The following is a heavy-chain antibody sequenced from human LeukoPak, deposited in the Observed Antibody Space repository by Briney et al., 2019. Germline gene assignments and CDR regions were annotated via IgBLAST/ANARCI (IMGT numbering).Heavy chain of an antibody. CDR1: GYTLTELS. CDR3: ATDPAQRSYCVGCYYYGMDV. Sequence: ASVKVSCKVSGYTLTELSMHWVRQAPGKGLEWMGGFDPEDGETIYAQKFQGRVTMTEDTSTDTAYMELSSLRSEDTAVYYYATDPAQRSYCVGCYYYGMDVWGQGTTVTVSS. V-gene: IGHV1-24*01. J-gene: IGHJ6*02. D-gene: IGHD1-26*01. CDR2: FDPEDGET.